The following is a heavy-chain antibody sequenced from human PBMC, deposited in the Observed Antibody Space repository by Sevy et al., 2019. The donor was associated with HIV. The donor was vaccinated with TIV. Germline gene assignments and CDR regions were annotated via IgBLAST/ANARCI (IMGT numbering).Heavy chain of an antibody. CDR1: GFTFRTYI. D-gene: IGHD3-9*01. CDR2: IHGGNGNT. CDR3: VRSREPAHYDILTGGWFDP. Sequence: ASVKVSCKASGFTFRTYIMHWVRQAPGQRPEWMGWIHGGNGNTEYSQKFQARVTITRATSASTTYMEVSSLRSEDTAVYYCVRSREPAHYDILTGGWFDPWGQGTLVTVSS. V-gene: IGHV1-3*01. J-gene: IGHJ5*02.